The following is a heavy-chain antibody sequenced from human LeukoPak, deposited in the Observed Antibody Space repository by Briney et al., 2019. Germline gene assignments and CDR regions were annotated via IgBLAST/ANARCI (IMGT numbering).Heavy chain of an antibody. D-gene: IGHD1-1*01. CDR1: GFTISTYD. CDR3: ASQNWMTD. J-gene: IGHJ4*02. Sequence: GGSLRPSCAASGFTISTYDMHWVRQAPGKGLEWVSCISSSISSINYADSVKGRFTISRDNAKNSLYLQVNSLRAEGTAVYYCASQNWMTDWGQGTLVTVSS. CDR2: ISSSISSI. V-gene: IGHV3-48*01.